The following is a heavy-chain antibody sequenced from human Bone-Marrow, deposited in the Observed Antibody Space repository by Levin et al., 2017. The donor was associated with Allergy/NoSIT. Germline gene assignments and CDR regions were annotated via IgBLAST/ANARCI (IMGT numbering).Heavy chain of an antibody. CDR3: ARERYCGVDCYSAGDY. V-gene: IGHV1-2*06. CDR2: ISPNSGGT. J-gene: IGHJ4*02. D-gene: IGHD2-21*02. Sequence: GESLKISCKASGYTFTAYYMHWVRQAPGQGLEWMVRISPNSGGTNSAQQFQGRVTMTRDTSISTAYMELSRLRSDDTAVYFCARERYCGVDCYSAGDYWGQGTLVTVSS. CDR1: GYTFTAYY.